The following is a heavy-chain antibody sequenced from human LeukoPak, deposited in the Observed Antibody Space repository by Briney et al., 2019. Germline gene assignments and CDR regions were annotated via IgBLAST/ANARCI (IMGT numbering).Heavy chain of an antibody. Sequence: WGSLRLSCAASGFTISSHWMHWVRQAPGTGLVWVSRINTDGSSTIYAESVKGRFTISRDNAKNTLYLQMSSLRAEDTAVYYCARGRTGYYFDYWGQGSLVTVSS. CDR1: GFTISSHW. J-gene: IGHJ4*02. CDR3: ARGRTGYYFDY. D-gene: IGHD2-8*02. V-gene: IGHV3-74*01. CDR2: INTDGSST.